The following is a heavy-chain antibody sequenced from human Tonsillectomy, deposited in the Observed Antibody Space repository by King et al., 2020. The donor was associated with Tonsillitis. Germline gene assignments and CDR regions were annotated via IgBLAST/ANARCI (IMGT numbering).Heavy chain of an antibody. CDR3: ARGLELKYQLLVDY. J-gene: IGHJ4*02. D-gene: IGHD2-2*01. V-gene: IGHV4-59*01. Sequence: VQLQESGPGLVKPSETLSLTCTVSGGSISSYYWSWIRQPPGKGLEWIGYIYYSGSTNYNPSLKSRVTISLDTSKNQFSLKLSALTAADTAVYYCARGLELKYQLLVDYWGQGTLVTVSS. CDR1: GGSISSYY. CDR2: IYYSGST.